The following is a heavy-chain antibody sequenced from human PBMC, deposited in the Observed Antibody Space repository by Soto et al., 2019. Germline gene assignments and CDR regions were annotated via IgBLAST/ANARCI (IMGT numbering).Heavy chain of an antibody. D-gene: IGHD3-22*01. Sequence: GGSLRLSCAASGFTFINYAMSWVRQAPGKGLEWVSGISGSGGSTYNADPVEGRFTISRDNSKKTLYLEMNSLRAEDTAVYYCAKVHYYDRSGTYHYYGMYVWGQGIRVAVSS. J-gene: IGHJ6*02. CDR1: GFTFINYA. CDR3: AKVHYYDRSGTYHYYGMYV. V-gene: IGHV3-23*01. CDR2: ISGSGGST.